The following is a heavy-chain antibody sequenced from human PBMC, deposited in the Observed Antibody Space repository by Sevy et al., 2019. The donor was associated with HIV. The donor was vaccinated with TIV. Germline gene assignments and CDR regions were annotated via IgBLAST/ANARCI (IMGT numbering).Heavy chain of an antibody. J-gene: IGHJ4*02. CDR3: ARDSSYYDFWSGYYTPPPYFDY. V-gene: IGHV3-21*01. CDR1: GFTFSSYS. D-gene: IGHD3-3*01. Sequence: GGSLRLSCAASGFTFSSYSMNWVHQAPGKGLEWVSSISSSSSYIYYADSVKGRFTISRDNAKNSLYLQMNSLRAEDTAVYYCARDSSYYDFWSGYYTPPPYFDYWGQGTLVTVSS. CDR2: ISSSSSYI.